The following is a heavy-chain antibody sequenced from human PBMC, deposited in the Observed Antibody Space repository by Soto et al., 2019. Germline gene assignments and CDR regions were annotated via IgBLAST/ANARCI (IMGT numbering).Heavy chain of an antibody. Sequence: QVQLQESGPGLVKPSQTLSLTCTVSGGSTSSDNYWSWIRQPPGKGLEWIGHIYYSGNTDYNPSPKSRSAISIDTAKNACSLELSSVSAADTAVCFCAREGGESSDGLYYFDSGGEGALVTVSS. CDR3: AREGGESSDGLYYFDS. D-gene: IGHD6-6*01. CDR2: IYYSGNT. J-gene: IGHJ4*02. CDR1: GGSTSSDNY. V-gene: IGHV4-30-4*01.